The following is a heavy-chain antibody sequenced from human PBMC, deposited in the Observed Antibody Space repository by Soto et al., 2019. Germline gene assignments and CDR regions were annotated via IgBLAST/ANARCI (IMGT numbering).Heavy chain of an antibody. Sequence: QVHLAESGGGVVQPGTSLRLSCAASGFPFDRYAIHWVRQAPGKGLGWVAAIWYDGSYTYYGESVKGRFLISRDNSKNTVFLEMNSLRAEDAAVYFCAKGRIAVAAGAFDSWGPGTRVIVSS. D-gene: IGHD6-19*01. CDR3: AKGRIAVAAGAFDS. J-gene: IGHJ3*01. CDR2: IWYDGSYT. V-gene: IGHV3-33*03. CDR1: GFPFDRYA.